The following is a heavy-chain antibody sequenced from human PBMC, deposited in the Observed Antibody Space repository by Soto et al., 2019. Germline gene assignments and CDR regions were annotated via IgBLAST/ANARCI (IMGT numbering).Heavy chain of an antibody. D-gene: IGHD1-26*01. CDR3: ARERQWEPLPY. CDR2: IFYSGST. Sequence: PSETLSLTCTVSSGSISSTIYSWDWIRQPPGKGLEWIGSIFYSGSTYYNPSLKSRVTISVDTSKNQFSLTLTSVTAADTAVYFCARERQWEPLPYWGQGTPVTVSS. CDR1: SGSISSTIYS. J-gene: IGHJ4*02. V-gene: IGHV4-39*02.